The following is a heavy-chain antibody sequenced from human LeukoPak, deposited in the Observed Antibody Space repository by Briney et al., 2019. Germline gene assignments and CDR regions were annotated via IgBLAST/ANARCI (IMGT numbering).Heavy chain of an antibody. V-gene: IGHV3-23*01. D-gene: IGHD5-18*01. Sequence: GGSLRLSCAASGFTFSTYAMSWVRQAPGKGLEWVSVISGSGGSTYYADSVKGRFTISRDNSKNTLYLQMNSLRVEDTAAYYCAKLGGTSGYSYGLGAFDIWGQGTMVTVSS. CDR3: AKLGGTSGYSYGLGAFDI. CDR2: ISGSGGST. CDR1: GFTFSTYA. J-gene: IGHJ3*02.